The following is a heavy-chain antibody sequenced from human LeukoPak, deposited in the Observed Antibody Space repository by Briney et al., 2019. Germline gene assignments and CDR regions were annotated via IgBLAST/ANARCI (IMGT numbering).Heavy chain of an antibody. CDR3: AKDPGSSGYYSY. Sequence: GGSLRLSCAASGFTFSSYAMSWVRQAPGKGLEWVSAISGSGGSTYYADSVKGRFTIFRDNSKNTLYLQMNSLRAEDTAVYYCAKDPGSSGYYSYWGQGTLVTVSS. CDR1: GFTFSSYA. J-gene: IGHJ4*02. D-gene: IGHD3-22*01. CDR2: ISGSGGST. V-gene: IGHV3-23*01.